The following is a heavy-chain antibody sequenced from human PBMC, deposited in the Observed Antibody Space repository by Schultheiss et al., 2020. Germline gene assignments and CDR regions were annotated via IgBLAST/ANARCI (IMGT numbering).Heavy chain of an antibody. Sequence: GGSLRLSRAASGFTFSSYGMHWVRQAPGKGLEWVAVISYDGSNKYYADSVKGRFTISRDNSKNTLYLQMNSLRAEDTAVYYCAKDRGYLSTLGWFDPWGQGTLVTVSS. V-gene: IGHV3-30*18. CDR3: AKDRGYLSTLGWFDP. CDR1: GFTFSSYG. CDR2: ISYDGSNK. J-gene: IGHJ5*02. D-gene: IGHD3-16*01.